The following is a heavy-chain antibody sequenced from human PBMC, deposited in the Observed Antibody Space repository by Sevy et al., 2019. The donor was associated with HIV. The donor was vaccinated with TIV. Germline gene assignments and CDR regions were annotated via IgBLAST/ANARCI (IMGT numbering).Heavy chain of an antibody. J-gene: IGHJ4*02. CDR3: ARVSVAAGTCHYFDY. CDR1: GYTFTGYY. CDR2: INPNSGGT. Sequence: ASVKVSCKASGYTFTGYYMHWVRQAPGQGLEWMGRINPNSGGTNYAQKFQGRVTMTRDTSVSTAYMELSRLRSDDTAVYYCARVSVAAGTCHYFDYWGQGTLVTVSS. V-gene: IGHV1-2*06. D-gene: IGHD6-13*01.